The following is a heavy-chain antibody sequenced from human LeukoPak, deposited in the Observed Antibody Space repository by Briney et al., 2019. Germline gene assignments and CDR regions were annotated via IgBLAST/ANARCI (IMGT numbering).Heavy chain of an antibody. J-gene: IGHJ6*03. CDR3: ARDPSVTTADYYMDV. CDR2: ISAYNGNT. CDR1: GYTFTSYG. Sequence: ASVKVSCKASGYTFTSYGISWVRQAPGQGLEWMGWISAYNGNTNYAQKLQGRVTMTTDTSTSTAYMELRSLRSDDTAVYYCARDPSVTTADYYMDVWGKGTTVTVSS. V-gene: IGHV1-18*01. D-gene: IGHD4-17*01.